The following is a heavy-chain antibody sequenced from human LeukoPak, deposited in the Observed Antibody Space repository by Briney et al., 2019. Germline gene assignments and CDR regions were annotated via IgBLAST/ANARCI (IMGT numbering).Heavy chain of an antibody. V-gene: IGHV3-23*01. J-gene: IGHJ6*02. Sequence: GGSLRLSCAASGFTFSSYALSWVPQAPGKGLEWVSGISENGGTTFYADSVKGRFTITRDNAKNSLYLQMNSLRAEDTAVYYCARPPSITNPYYGMDVWGQGTTVTVSS. CDR1: GFTFSSYA. CDR2: ISENGGTT. CDR3: ARPPSITNPYYGMDV. D-gene: IGHD3-3*01.